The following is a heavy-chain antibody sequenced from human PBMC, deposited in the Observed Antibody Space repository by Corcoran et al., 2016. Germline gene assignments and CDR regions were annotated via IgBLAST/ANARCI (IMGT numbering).Heavy chain of an antibody. V-gene: IGHV4-39*01. Sequence: QLQLQESGPGLVKPSETLSLTCTVSGGSISSSSYYWGWIRQPPGKGLEWIGSIYYSGSTYYNPSLKSRVTISVDTSKNQFSLKLSSVTAADTAVYYCARLPTILGAFDIWGQGTMVTVSS. D-gene: IGHD5-12*01. CDR1: GGSISSSSYY. J-gene: IGHJ3*02. CDR3: ARLPTILGAFDI. CDR2: IYYSGST.